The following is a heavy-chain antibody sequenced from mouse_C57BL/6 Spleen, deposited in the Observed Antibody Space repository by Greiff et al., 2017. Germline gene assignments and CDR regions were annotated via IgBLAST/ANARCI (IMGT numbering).Heavy chain of an antibody. J-gene: IGHJ3*01. Sequence: EVQLQQSGPGLVKPSQSLSLTCSVTGYSITSGYYWNWIRQFPGNKLEWMGYISYDGSNNYNPSLKNRISITRDTSKNQFFLKLNSVTTEDTATYYCARDDGEDWGQGTLVTVSA. D-gene: IGHD2-13*01. CDR3: ARDDGED. CDR1: GYSITSGYY. V-gene: IGHV3-6*01. CDR2: ISYDGSN.